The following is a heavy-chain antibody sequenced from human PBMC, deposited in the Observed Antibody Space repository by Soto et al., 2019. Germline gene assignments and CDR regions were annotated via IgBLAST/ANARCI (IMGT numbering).Heavy chain of an antibody. Sequence: GASVKVSCKASGGTFSSYAISWVRQAPGQGLEWMGGIIPIFGTANYAQKFQGRVTITADESTSTAYMELSSLRSEDTAVYYCARIVEDSSGYYFTWFDPWGQGTLVTV. CDR3: ARIVEDSSGYYFTWFDP. V-gene: IGHV1-69*13. CDR1: GGTFSSYA. J-gene: IGHJ5*02. CDR2: IIPIFGTA. D-gene: IGHD3-22*01.